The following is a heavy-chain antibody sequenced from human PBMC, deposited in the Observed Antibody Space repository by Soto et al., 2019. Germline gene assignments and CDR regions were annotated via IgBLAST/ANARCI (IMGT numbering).Heavy chain of an antibody. J-gene: IGHJ6*02. CDR3: ARHHSYPTVIAGTPYYYYHMDX. Sequence: PGEALKITCKGSGYTFTSYWISWMRQMPGKGLELVGMIDPSDSYTNYSQSLQGHVTISAYKSISTAYLQWSSLKASDAAKYFCARHHSYPTVIAGTPYYYYHMDXWGQVTTVTVS. D-gene: IGHD4-4*01. CDR2: IDPSDSYT. CDR1: GYTFTSYW. V-gene: IGHV5-10-1*01.